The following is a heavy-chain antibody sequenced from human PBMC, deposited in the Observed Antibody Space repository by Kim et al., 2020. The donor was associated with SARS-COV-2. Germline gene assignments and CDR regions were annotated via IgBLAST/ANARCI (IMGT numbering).Heavy chain of an antibody. CDR3: ARDFDWSYFDY. CDR1: GGSISSYY. J-gene: IGHJ4*02. D-gene: IGHD3-9*01. V-gene: IGHV4-59*13. CDR2: IYYSGST. Sequence: SETLSLTCTVSGGSISSYYWSWIRQPPGKGLEWIGYIYYSGSTNYNPSLKSRVTISVDTSKNQFSLKLSSVTAADTAVYYCARDFDWSYFDYWGQGTLVTVSS.